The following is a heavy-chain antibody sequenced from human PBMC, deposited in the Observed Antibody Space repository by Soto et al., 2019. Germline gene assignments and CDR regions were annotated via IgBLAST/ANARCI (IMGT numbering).Heavy chain of an antibody. V-gene: IGHV1-18*01. D-gene: IGHD4-17*01. CDR2: ISAYNGNT. CDR3: ARATTVTTSVYY. J-gene: IGHJ4*02. Sequence: ASVKVSCKASGYTLTSYGISWVRQAPGHGLEWMGWISAYNGNTNYAQKHQGRVTMTTDTSTSTAYMELRSLRSDDTAVYYCARATTVTTSVYYWGQGTLVTVSS. CDR1: GYTLTSYG.